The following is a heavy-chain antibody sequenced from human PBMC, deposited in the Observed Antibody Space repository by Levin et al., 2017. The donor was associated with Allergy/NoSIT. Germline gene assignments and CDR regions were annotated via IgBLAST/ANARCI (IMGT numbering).Heavy chain of an antibody. CDR1: GFTFSSYW. V-gene: IGHV3-7*01. CDR3: ASDVHCPDEECYTY. Sequence: QPGGSLRLSCAASGFTFSSYWMTWVRQAPGKGLECVANIKPDGREKYYVDSVKGRFTISRDNARNSLYLQMTSLRDEDTAMYYWASDVHCPDEECYTYWGRGSLVTVSS. D-gene: IGHD2-8*01. CDR2: IKPDGREK. J-gene: IGHJ4*02.